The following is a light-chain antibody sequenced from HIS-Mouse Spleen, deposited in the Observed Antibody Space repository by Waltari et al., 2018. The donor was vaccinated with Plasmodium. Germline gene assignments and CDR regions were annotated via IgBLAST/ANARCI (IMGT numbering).Light chain of an antibody. CDR1: RSVSSN. Sequence: EIVMTHSPATLSVSQGERATLSCRASRSVSSNLAWYQQKPGQAPRLLIYGASTRATGIPARFSGSGSGTEFTLTISSLQSEDFAFYYCQQYNTWSFTFGPGTKVDIK. CDR3: QQYNTWSFT. CDR2: GAS. V-gene: IGKV3-15*01. J-gene: IGKJ3*01.